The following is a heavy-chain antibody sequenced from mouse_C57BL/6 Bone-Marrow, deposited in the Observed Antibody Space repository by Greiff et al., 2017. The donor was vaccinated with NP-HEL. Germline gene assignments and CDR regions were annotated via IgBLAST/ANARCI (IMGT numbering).Heavy chain of an antibody. CDR1: GFTFSSYA. D-gene: IGHD1-1*01. Sequence: EVKLMESGGGLVKPGGSLKLSCAASGFTFSSYALSWVRPTPEKRLEWVATLSDGGSYTYYPDNVKGRFTISRDNAKNNLYLQMSHLKSEDTAMYYCARDRTTVLDYWGQGTTLTVSS. V-gene: IGHV5-4*01. CDR2: LSDGGSYT. J-gene: IGHJ2*01. CDR3: ARDRTTVLDY.